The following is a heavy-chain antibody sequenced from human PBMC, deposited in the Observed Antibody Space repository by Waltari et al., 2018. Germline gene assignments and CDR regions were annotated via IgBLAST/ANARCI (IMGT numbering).Heavy chain of an antibody. V-gene: IGHV1-2*02. D-gene: IGHD2-2*01. J-gene: IGHJ3*02. Sequence: QVQLVQSGAEVKKPGASVKVSCKASGYTFTGYYLHWVRPAPGQGLEWMGWINPNSGGTNYAQKFQGRVTMTRDTSISTAYMELSRLRSDDTAVYYCARADCSSTSCYAFDIWGQGTMVTVSS. CDR1: GYTFTGYY. CDR2: INPNSGGT. CDR3: ARADCSSTSCYAFDI.